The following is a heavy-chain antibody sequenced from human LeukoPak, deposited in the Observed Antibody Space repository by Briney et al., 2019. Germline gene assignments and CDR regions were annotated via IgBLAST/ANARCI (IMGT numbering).Heavy chain of an antibody. CDR1: GFTFSSYG. J-gene: IGHJ3*02. D-gene: IGHD3-10*01. CDR2: IRYDGSNK. Sequence: PGGSLRLSCAASGFTFSSYGMHWVRQAPGKGLEWVAFIRYDGSNKYYADSVKGRFTISRDNSKNTLYLQMNSLRAEDTALYYCAKARGYYYGSNAFDIWGQGTMVTVSS. V-gene: IGHV3-30*02. CDR3: AKARGYYYGSNAFDI.